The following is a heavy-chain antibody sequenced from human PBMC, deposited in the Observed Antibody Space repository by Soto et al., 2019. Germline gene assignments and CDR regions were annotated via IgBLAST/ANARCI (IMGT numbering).Heavy chain of an antibody. D-gene: IGHD4-17*01. Sequence: QVQLQQWGAGLLKPSETLSLTCAVYGGSVNGYYWSWIRQPPGKGLEWIGEINHSGNINYSPSLKSRVTMSVDTSKNQVSLKLNSVTAADTAVYYCARGEVTTGVYWGQGTLVTVSS. CDR3: ARGEVTTGVY. CDR1: GGSVNGYY. CDR2: INHSGNI. J-gene: IGHJ4*02. V-gene: IGHV4-34*01.